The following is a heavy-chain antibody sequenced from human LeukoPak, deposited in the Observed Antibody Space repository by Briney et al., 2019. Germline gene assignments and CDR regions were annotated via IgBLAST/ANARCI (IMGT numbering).Heavy chain of an antibody. CDR2: ISAYNGNT. V-gene: IGHV1-18*01. J-gene: IGHJ3*02. Sequence: GASVKVSFKASGYTFTSYGISWVRQAPGQGLEWMGWISAYNGNTNYAQKFQGRVTMTRDTSISTAYMELSRLRSDDTAVYYCARDRVVASFDIWGQGTMVTVSS. D-gene: IGHD2-15*01. CDR1: GYTFTSYG. CDR3: ARDRVVASFDI.